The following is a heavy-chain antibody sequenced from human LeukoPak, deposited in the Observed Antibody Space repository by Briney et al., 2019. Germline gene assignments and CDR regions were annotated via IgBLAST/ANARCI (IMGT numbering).Heavy chain of an antibody. Sequence: PGGSLRLSCAASGFTFSNAWMSWVCQAPGKGPEWVANIKQDGSETYYLDSVKGRFTVSRDNAKDSLYLQMNTLRPEDTAVYYCARDPQYSYDDTGTFDSWGQGTLVTVSS. J-gene: IGHJ4*02. V-gene: IGHV3-7*01. CDR3: ARDPQYSYDDTGTFDS. CDR2: IKQDGSET. D-gene: IGHD3-22*01. CDR1: GFTFSNAW.